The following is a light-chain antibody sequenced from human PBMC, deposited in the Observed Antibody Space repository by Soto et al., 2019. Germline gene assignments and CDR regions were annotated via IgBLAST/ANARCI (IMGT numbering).Light chain of an antibody. CDR1: SRDVGGYNS. V-gene: IGLV2-8*01. CDR3: SSYAGSSNV. CDR2: EVN. Sequence: QSVLTQPPSASGSPGQSVTISCTGTSRDVGGYNSVSWYQQHPGKAPKLIIYEVNKRPSGVPDRFSGSKSGNTASLTVSGLQAEDEADYYCSSYAGSSNVFGTGTKVTVL. J-gene: IGLJ1*01.